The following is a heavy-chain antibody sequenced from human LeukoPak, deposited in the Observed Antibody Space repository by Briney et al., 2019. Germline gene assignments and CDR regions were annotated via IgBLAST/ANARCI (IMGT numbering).Heavy chain of an antibody. Sequence: GGSLRLSCAASGFTFSSSWMYWVRQAPGKGLVWVSRINSDESITTYADSVKGRFTISRDNSKNTLYLQMNSLRAEDTAVYYCARGIAVAGDAFDIWGQGTMATVSS. J-gene: IGHJ3*02. D-gene: IGHD6-19*01. CDR1: GFTFSSSW. V-gene: IGHV3-74*01. CDR3: ARGIAVAGDAFDI. CDR2: INSDESIT.